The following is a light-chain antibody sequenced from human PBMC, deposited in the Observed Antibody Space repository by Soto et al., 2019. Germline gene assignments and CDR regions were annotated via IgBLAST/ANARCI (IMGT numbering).Light chain of an antibody. CDR3: QQLNGYIALS. Sequence: DIQLTQSPSFLSASVGDRVTITCRASQGISTYLAWYQQKPGKAPKLLIYDASTLQSGVPSRFSGSGSETEFTLTISSLQPEDVATYYCQQLNGYIALSFGGRTKVELK. CDR2: DAS. CDR1: QGISTY. V-gene: IGKV1-9*01. J-gene: IGKJ4*01.